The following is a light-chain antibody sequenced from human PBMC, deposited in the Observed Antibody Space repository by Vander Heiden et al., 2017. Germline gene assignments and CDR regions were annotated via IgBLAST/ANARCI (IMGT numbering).Light chain of an antibody. Sequence: GARCTITCRASQDISSYLAWYQQKPGKAPKLLINAASALQSGVPSRFSGSGSGTDFTLTISSLQPEDFATYYCQQLNTYLFTFGPGTKVNIK. CDR1: QDISSY. CDR3: QQLNTYLFT. V-gene: IGKV1-9*01. J-gene: IGKJ3*01. CDR2: AAS.